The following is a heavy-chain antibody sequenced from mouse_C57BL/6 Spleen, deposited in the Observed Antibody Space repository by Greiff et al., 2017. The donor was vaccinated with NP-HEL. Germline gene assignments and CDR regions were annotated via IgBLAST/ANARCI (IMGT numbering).Heavy chain of an antibody. D-gene: IGHD1-1*01. CDR1: GFSLTSYG. CDR3: DKQYYYGSSYYYYAMDY. CDR2: IWGGGST. J-gene: IGHJ4*01. V-gene: IGHV2-9*01. Sequence: VKVEESGPGLVAPSQSLSISCTVSGFSLTSYGVDWVRQPPGKGLEWLGVIWGGGSTNYNSALMSRLSISKDNSKSQVFLKMNSLQTDDTAMYYCDKQYYYGSSYYYYAMDYWGQGTSVTVSS.